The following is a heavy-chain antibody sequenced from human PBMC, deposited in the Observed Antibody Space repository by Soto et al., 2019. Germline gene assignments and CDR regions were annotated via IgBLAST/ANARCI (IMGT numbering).Heavy chain of an antibody. CDR3: ARGPLGYCSGGSCYNYYYMDV. CDR2: INAGNGNT. V-gene: IGHV1-3*01. CDR1: GYTFTSYA. J-gene: IGHJ6*03. D-gene: IGHD2-15*01. Sequence: QVQLVQSGAEVKKPGASVKVSCKASGYTFTSYAMHWVRQAPGQRLEWMGWINAGNGNTNYSQKFQGRVTITRDTSASTAYMELSSLRSEDTAVYYCARGPLGYCSGGSCYNYYYMDVWGKGTTVTVSS.